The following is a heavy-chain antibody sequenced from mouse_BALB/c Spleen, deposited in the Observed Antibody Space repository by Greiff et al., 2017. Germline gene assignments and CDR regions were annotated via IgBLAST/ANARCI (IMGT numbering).Heavy chain of an antibody. D-gene: IGHD2-4*01. CDR3: TREREGDYDGGFAY. CDR2: ISSGGSYT. CDR1: GFTFSSYT. Sequence: DVKLVESGGGLVKPGGSLKLSCAASGFTFSSYTMSWVRQTPEKRLEWVATISSGGSYTYYPDSVKGRFTISRDNAKNTLYLQMSSLKSEDTAMYYCTREREGDYDGGFAYWGQGTLVTVSA. V-gene: IGHV5-6-4*01. J-gene: IGHJ3*01.